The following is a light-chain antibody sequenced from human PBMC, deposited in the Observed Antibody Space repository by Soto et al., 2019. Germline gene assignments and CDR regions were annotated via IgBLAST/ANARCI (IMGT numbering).Light chain of an antibody. J-gene: IGLJ2*01. Sequence: QSALTQPASVSGSPGQSITISCSGFSSDVGDYNYVSWYQQHAGKVPKLLIYEVTNRPLGVSDRFSGSKSGYTASLTISGLQTDDEADYYCSSYTSTTRIFGGGTKVTVL. CDR2: EVT. CDR3: SSYTSTTRI. V-gene: IGLV2-14*01. CDR1: SSDVGDYNY.